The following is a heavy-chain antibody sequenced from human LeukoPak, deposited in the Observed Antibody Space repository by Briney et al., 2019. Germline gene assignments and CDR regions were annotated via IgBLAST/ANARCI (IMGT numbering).Heavy chain of an antibody. CDR3: VRGGSPPTSTWSLDE. J-gene: IGHJ4*02. CDR1: GFTFSGFG. Sequence: GKSLRLSCVASGFTFSGFGMHWVRQAPGKGLEWVAVISYNARHEYYRDSVRGRFSISRDNSKNTVSLQMDSLTIEDTAVYYCVRGGSPPTSTWSLDEWGQGTLVSVSS. V-gene: IGHV3-30*03. D-gene: IGHD2-2*01. CDR2: ISYNARHE.